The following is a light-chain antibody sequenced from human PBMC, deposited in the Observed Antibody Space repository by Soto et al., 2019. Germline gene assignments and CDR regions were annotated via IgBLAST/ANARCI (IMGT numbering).Light chain of an antibody. CDR2: DVS. CDR3: YSCSRSSGTRYV. CDR1: SSDIGTYNY. Sequence: QSALTQPAPVSGSPGQSITISCTGTSSDIGTYNYVSWYQQHPGQAPKLMIYDVSNRPSGVSDRFSGSKSGNTASLTISGLQAEDEADYYCYSCSRSSGTRYVFGTGTKVTVL. V-gene: IGLV2-14*03. J-gene: IGLJ1*01.